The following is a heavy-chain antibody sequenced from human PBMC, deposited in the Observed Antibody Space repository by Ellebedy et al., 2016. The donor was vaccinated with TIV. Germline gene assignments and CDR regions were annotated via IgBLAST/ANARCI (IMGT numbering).Heavy chain of an antibody. CDR1: GFPFSSYA. D-gene: IGHD6-13*01. J-gene: IGHJ4*02. CDR2: ISDSGGNT. CDR3: AKGWLGAGAGTDFDY. V-gene: IGHV3-23*01. Sequence: GESLKISXSASGFPFSSYAMSWVRQAPGKGLELVSSISDSGGNTYYADSVRGRLTFSRDNSKNTLYLQMNSLRAEDTAVYYCAKGWLGAGAGTDFDYWGRGTLVTVSS.